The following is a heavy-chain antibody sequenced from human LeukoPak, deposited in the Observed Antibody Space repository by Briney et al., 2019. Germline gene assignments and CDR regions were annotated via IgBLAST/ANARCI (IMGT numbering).Heavy chain of an antibody. D-gene: IGHD1-26*01. V-gene: IGHV1-2*02. CDR1: GYTFTGYY. CDR3: ARGGPQWELHDAFDI. Sequence: GASVKVSCKASGYTFTGYYMHWVRQAPGQGLEWMGWINPNSGGTNYAQKLQGRVAMTRDTSISTAYMELSRLRSDDTAVYYCARGGPQWELHDAFDIWGQGTMVAVSS. J-gene: IGHJ3*02. CDR2: INPNSGGT.